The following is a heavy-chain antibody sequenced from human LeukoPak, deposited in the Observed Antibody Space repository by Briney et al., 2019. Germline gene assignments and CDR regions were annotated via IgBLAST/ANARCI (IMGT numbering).Heavy chain of an antibody. V-gene: IGHV1-18*01. J-gene: IGHJ6*02. CDR1: GYTFTSYG. CDR2: ISAYNGNT. D-gene: IGHD3-22*01. Sequence: GASVKVSCKASGYTFTSYGISWVRQAPGQGLEWMGWISAYNGNTNYAQKLQGRVTMTTDTSTSTAYMELRSLRSDDTAVYYCARDSINYYDSSGYYGPYYYYGMDVWGQGTTVTVSS. CDR3: ARDSINYYDSSGYYGPYYYYGMDV.